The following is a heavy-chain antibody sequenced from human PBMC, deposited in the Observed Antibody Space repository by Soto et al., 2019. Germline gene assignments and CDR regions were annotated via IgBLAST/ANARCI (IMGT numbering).Heavy chain of an antibody. Sequence: EVQLLESGGGLVQPGGSLRISCAASGFTFSTYSMTWVHRAPGKCLEWVSTITGSGGSTYYIESVKGRFTISRDNSKNTLYLQMNSLRADDTAVYYCAKDWTSIWGQGTMVTVSS. D-gene: IGHD3-3*01. CDR3: AKDWTSI. CDR1: GFTFSTYS. J-gene: IGHJ3*02. CDR2: ITGSGGST. V-gene: IGHV3-23*01.